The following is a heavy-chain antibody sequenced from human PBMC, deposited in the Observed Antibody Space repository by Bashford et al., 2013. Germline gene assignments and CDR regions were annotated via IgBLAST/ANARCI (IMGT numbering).Heavy chain of an antibody. CDR2: IGPTANSYGT. J-gene: IGHJ4*02. D-gene: IGHD5-12*01. Sequence: GGPVRLSCAASGFTFTGSQIYWVRQASGKGLEWVGHIGPTANSYGTVDTASVRVTINTDTSASTASMELSSLRSEDTAVYYCAREGEYSGCDLDYWGQGTLVTVSS. V-gene: IGHV3-73*01. CDR1: GFTFTGSQ. CDR3: AREGEYSGCDLDY.